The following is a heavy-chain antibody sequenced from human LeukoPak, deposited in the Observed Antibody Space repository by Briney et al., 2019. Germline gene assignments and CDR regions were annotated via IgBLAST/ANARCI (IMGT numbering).Heavy chain of an antibody. Sequence: HSGGSLRLSCAASGLTFTDSAVSWVRHSPGEGLKWVSSISDTGGRTYYADFVKGRFTITRDNSRNTVSLQMNSLTAGDTARYYCAKGGQDFDFWRFDLWGQGILVIVSS. CDR2: ISDTGGRT. D-gene: IGHD3-3*01. CDR1: GLTFTDSA. CDR3: AKGGQDFDFWRFDL. J-gene: IGHJ5*02. V-gene: IGHV3-23*01.